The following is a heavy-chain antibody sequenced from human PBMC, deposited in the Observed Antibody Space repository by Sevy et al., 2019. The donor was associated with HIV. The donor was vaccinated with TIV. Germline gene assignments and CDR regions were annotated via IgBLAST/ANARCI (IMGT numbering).Heavy chain of an antibody. J-gene: IGHJ4*02. V-gene: IGHV1-18*01. D-gene: IGHD3-22*01. CDR1: GYTFSTYG. CDR2: INTFTGDT. CDR3: ARGDRGYYDSSGYYRDYFDY. Sequence: ASVKVSCEASGYTFSTYGINWVRQAPGQGLEWMGWINTFTGDTNYLQKLQDRVTMTKDTSTSTVYMELRSLRSDDTAVYYCARGDRGYYDSSGYYRDYFDYWGQGTLVTVSS.